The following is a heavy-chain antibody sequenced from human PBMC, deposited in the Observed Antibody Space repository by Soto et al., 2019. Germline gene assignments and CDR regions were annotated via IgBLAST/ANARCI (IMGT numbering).Heavy chain of an antibody. J-gene: IGHJ4*02. CDR2: IIPIFGTA. CDR3: ARDSWNDYYFDY. V-gene: IGHV1-69*13. CDR1: GGTFSGYA. Sequence: GASVKVSWKASGGTFSGYAISWVRQAPGQGLEWMGGIIPIFGTANYAQKFQGRVTITADESTSTAYMELSSLRSEDTAVYYCARDSWNDYYFDYWGQGTLVTVSS. D-gene: IGHD1-1*01.